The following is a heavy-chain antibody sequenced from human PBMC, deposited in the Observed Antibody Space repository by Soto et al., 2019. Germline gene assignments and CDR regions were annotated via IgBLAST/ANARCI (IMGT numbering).Heavy chain of an antibody. CDR1: GFIFNNYA. Sequence: EVQLLESGGGFVQPGGSLRLSCASSGFIFNNYAMSWVRQAPGKGLEWVSAISSSGATTYYPDSVKGRFTFSRDNPKNTLYLQMNSLRGEDTAVYYCVRATVSNAGVFDYWGQGTLVTVSS. D-gene: IGHD7-27*01. CDR2: ISSSGATT. CDR3: VRATVSNAGVFDY. J-gene: IGHJ4*02. V-gene: IGHV3-23*01.